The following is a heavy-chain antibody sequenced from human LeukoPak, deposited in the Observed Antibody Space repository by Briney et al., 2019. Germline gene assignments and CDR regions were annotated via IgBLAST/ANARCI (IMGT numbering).Heavy chain of an antibody. CDR3: ARNRGFNWNPFGY. CDR1: GFTFSSYS. Sequence: GGSLRLSCVASGFTFSSYSMNWVRQAPGKGLEWVSYISSSSSTIYYADSVKGRFTISRDNAKNSLYLQMNSLRAEDTAVYYCARNRGFNWNPFGYWGQGTLVTVSS. CDR2: ISSSSSTI. J-gene: IGHJ4*02. V-gene: IGHV3-48*04. D-gene: IGHD1-20*01.